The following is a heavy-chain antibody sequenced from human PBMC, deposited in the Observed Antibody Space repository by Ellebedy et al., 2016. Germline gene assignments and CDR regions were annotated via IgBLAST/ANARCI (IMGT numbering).Heavy chain of an antibody. CDR1: GGSISSSSYY. D-gene: IGHD3-16*01. V-gene: IGHV4-39*07. CDR3: AKRGGEDAFDI. Sequence: SETLSLXXTVSGGSISSSSYYWGWIRQPPGKGLEWIGSIYYSGSTYYNPSLKSRVTISVDTSKNQFSLKLSSVTAADTAVYYCAKRGGEDAFDIWGQGTMVTVSS. CDR2: IYYSGST. J-gene: IGHJ3*02.